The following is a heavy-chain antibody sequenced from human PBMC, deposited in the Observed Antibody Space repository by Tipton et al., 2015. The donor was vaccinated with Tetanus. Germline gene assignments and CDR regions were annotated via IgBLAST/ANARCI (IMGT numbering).Heavy chain of an antibody. Sequence: SLRLSCAASGFTFSSYAMSWVRQAPGKGLEWVSAISGSGGSTYYADSVKGWFTISRDNSKNTLYLQMNSLRAEDTAVYYCAKEGGGYSGYEVDYWGQGTLVTVSS. D-gene: IGHD5-12*01. CDR2: ISGSGGST. CDR3: AKEGGGYSGYEVDY. J-gene: IGHJ4*02. V-gene: IGHV3-23*01. CDR1: GFTFSSYA.